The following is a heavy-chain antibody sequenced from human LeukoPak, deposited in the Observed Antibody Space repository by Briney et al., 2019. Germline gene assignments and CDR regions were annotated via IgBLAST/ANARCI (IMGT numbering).Heavy chain of an antibody. CDR1: GFTFSSLW. Sequence: PGGSLRLSCVASGFTFSSLWMHWVRQAPGKGLVWVSRISNDEITTTYADSVKGRFTISRGNAKNTLYLQMNSLRAEDTALYYCARGGPGTGMDYWGQGALVTVSS. CDR2: ISNDEITT. CDR3: ARGGPGTGMDY. J-gene: IGHJ4*02. V-gene: IGHV3-74*01. D-gene: IGHD1-1*01.